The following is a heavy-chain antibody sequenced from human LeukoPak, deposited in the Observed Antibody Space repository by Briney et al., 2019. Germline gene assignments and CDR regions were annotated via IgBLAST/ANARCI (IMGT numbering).Heavy chain of an antibody. D-gene: IGHD3-10*01. CDR3: ARDIPITMVRGVKNWFDP. V-gene: IGHV4-4*07. CDR1: GGSISSYY. CDR2: IYTSGST. J-gene: IGHJ5*02. Sequence: SETLSLTCTVSGGSISSYYWSWIRQPAGKGLEWIGRIYTSGSTNYNPSLKSRVTMSVDTSKNQFSLKLSSVTAADTAVYYCARDIPITMVRGVKNWFDPWGQGTLVTVSS.